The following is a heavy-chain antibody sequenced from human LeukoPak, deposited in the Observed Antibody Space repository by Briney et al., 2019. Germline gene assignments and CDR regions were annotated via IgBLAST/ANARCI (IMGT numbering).Heavy chain of an antibody. J-gene: IGHJ4*02. CDR1: GLTFSSYA. Sequence: GGSLRLSCAASGLTFSSYAMSWVRQAPGKGLEWVSAISGSGGSTYYADSVKGRFTISRDNSKNTLYLQMNSLRAEDTAVYYCAHVEMATIFYYWGQGTLVTVSS. CDR3: AHVEMATIFYY. D-gene: IGHD5-24*01. V-gene: IGHV3-23*01. CDR2: ISGSGGST.